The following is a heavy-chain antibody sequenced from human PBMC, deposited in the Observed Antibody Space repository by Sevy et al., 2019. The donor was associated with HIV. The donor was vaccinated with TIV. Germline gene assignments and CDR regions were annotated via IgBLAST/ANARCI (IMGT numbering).Heavy chain of an antibody. CDR1: GGTFSSYA. J-gene: IGHJ6*02. V-gene: IGHV1-69*13. CDR3: ARGNRITFGGVIASDGMDV. D-gene: IGHD3-16*02. CDR2: IIPIFGTA. Sequence: ASVKVSCKASGGTFSSYAISWVRQAPGQGLEWMGGIIPIFGTANYAQKFQGRVTITADESTRTAYMEPSSLRSEETAVYYCARGNRITFGGVIASDGMDVWGQGTTVTVSS.